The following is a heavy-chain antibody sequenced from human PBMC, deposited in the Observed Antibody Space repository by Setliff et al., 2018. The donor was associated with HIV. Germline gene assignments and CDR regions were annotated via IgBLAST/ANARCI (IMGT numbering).Heavy chain of an antibody. CDR1: GGYITTYY. Sequence: SETLSLTCTVSGGYITTYYWSWIRQPPGKGLEWIGYIYYSGSTNYNPSLRSRVTISVDTSKNQFSLKLSSVTAADTAVYYCARLHYYDRSGLTVGAFDIWGQGTMVTVSS. CDR2: IYYSGST. D-gene: IGHD3-22*01. CDR3: ARLHYYDRSGLTVGAFDI. V-gene: IGHV4-59*08. J-gene: IGHJ3*02.